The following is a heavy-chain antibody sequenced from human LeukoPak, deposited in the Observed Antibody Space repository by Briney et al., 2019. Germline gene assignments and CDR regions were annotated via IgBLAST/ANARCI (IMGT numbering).Heavy chain of an antibody. J-gene: IGHJ3*02. Sequence: GASVKVSCKASGYTFTGYYMHWVRQAPGQGLEWVGWINPNSGGTNYAQKFQGRVTMTRDTSISTAYMELSRLRSDDTAVYYCARVGWELLYDAFDIWGQGTMVTVSS. CDR3: ARVGWELLYDAFDI. CDR1: GYTFTGYY. D-gene: IGHD1-26*01. CDR2: INPNSGGT. V-gene: IGHV1-2*02.